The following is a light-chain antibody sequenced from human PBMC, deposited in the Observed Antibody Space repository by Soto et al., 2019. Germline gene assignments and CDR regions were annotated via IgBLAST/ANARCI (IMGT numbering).Light chain of an antibody. J-gene: IGKJ1*01. CDR2: GAS. CDR3: QQYGSSFAWT. Sequence: EIVLTQSPGTLSMSPGERATLSCRASQSVSSSYLAWYQQKPGQAPRLLIYGASTRATGIPDRFSGSGSGTDFILTISRLEPEDFEVYCCQQYGSSFAWTFGQGIKVDIK. V-gene: IGKV3-20*01. CDR1: QSVSSSY.